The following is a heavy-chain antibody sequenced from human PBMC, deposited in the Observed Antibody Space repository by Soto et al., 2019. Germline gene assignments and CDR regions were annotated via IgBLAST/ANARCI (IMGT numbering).Heavy chain of an antibody. D-gene: IGHD3-22*01. CDR1: GGSIYDYY. CDR2: IYYSGNT. Sequence: SETLSRTCTVSGGSIYDYYWSWIRQPPGKGLEWIGYIYYSGNTIYNPSLKSRVTISVDMSKNQFSLKLSSVTAADTAVYYCARVDRNWFDPWGQGTLVTVSS. CDR3: ARVDRNWFDP. J-gene: IGHJ5*02. V-gene: IGHV4-59*13.